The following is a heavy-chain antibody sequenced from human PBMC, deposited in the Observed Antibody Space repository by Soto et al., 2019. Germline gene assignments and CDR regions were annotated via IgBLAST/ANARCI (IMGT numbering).Heavy chain of an antibody. CDR1: GGTFTTYD. D-gene: IGHD6-19*01. CDR2: IIPLFDAT. J-gene: IGHJ4*02. CDR3: ARDRSSSWYNGTFYFDS. V-gene: IGHV1-69*06. Sequence: QVQLVQSGAEVRKRGSSVKVSCKASGGTFTTYDISWVRQAPGQGLEWMGGIIPLFDATKYAQKCQGRVTITADKSTGTAYMELSSLRSADPAMYYCARDRSSSWYNGTFYFDSWGQGTLVTVSS.